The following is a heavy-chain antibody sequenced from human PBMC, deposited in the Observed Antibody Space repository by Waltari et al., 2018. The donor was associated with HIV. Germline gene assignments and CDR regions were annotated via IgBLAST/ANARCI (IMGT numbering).Heavy chain of an antibody. D-gene: IGHD3-9*01. J-gene: IGHJ6*02. CDR2: IYYSGST. CDR3: ARDRIPYYDILTEQMSYYYYGMDV. Sequence: QVQLQESGPGLVKPSQTLSLTCTVSGGSISSGGYYWSWIRQHPGKGLEWIGYIYYSGSTYYHPSLKSAITISGDTSKNPFSLKLSSVTAADTAVYYCARDRIPYYDILTEQMSYYYYGMDVWGQGTTVTVSS. CDR1: GGSISSGGYY. V-gene: IGHV4-31*01.